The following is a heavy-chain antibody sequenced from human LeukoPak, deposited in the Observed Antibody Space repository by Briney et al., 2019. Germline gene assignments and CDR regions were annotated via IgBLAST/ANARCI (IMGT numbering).Heavy chain of an antibody. V-gene: IGHV4-39*01. D-gene: IGHD6-19*01. CDR2: IYYSGST. J-gene: IGHJ4*02. CDR1: GGSISSSSYY. CDR3: ARLLYSRGWFPYLDY. Sequence: PSQTLSLTCTVSGGSISSSSYYWGWIRQPPGKGLEWIGSIYYSGSTYYNPSLKSRVTISVDTSKNQFSLKLSSVTAADTAVYYRARLLYSRGWFPYLDYWGQGTLVTVSS.